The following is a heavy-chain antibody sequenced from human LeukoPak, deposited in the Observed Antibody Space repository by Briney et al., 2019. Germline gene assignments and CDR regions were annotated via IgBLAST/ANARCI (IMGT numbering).Heavy chain of an antibody. D-gene: IGHD3-22*01. V-gene: IGHV3-48*03. CDR1: GFTFSSYE. J-gene: IGHJ4*02. Sequence: PGGSLRLSCAASGFTFSSYEMNWVRQAPGKGLEWVSYISSSGSTIYYADSVKGRFTISRDNAKNSLYLQMNSLRAEDTAVYYCARKSDYDSSGYYPVYYWGQGTLVTVSS. CDR3: ARKSDYDSSGYYPVYY. CDR2: ISSSGSTI.